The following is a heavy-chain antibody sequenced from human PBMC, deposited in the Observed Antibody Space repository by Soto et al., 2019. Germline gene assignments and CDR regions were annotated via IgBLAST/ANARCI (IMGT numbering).Heavy chain of an antibody. CDR1: GFTFSNYV. Sequence: GGSLRLSCAASGFTFSNYVMQWVRQAPGKGLEYVSAIGTDGVSTYYANSVKGRFTISRDNSKNTFYLQMGSLRAEDMAVYYCVRGIYYGSARYYFDSWGQGALVTVSS. CDR2: IGTDGVST. V-gene: IGHV3-64*01. CDR3: VRGIYYGSARYYFDS. J-gene: IGHJ4*02. D-gene: IGHD3-10*01.